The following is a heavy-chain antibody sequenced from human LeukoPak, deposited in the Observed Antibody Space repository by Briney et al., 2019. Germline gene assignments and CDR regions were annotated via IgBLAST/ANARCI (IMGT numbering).Heavy chain of an antibody. Sequence: SETLSLTCTVSGGSISSYYWSWIRQPPGKGLEWIGYIYYSGSTNYNPSLKSRVTISVDTSKNQFSLKLSSVTAADTAVYYCARKGGYYDSSGPFGYWGQGTLVTVSS. D-gene: IGHD3-22*01. CDR1: GGSISSYY. CDR3: ARKGGYYDSSGPFGY. CDR2: IYYSGST. J-gene: IGHJ4*02. V-gene: IGHV4-59*01.